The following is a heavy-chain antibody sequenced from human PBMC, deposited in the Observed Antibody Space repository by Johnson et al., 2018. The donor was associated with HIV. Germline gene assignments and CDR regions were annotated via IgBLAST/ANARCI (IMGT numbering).Heavy chain of an antibody. CDR1: GFSFDDYG. CDR3: ARDRSSGCRLWGFDI. J-gene: IGHJ3*02. CDR2: IYWNGGSI. V-gene: IGHV3-20*04. Sequence: EVQLVESGGGVVRPGGSLRLSCAASGFSFDDYGLSWVRQAPGKGLEWVSGIYWNGGSIGYADSVKGRFTTSRDNAKNSLYLQMNSLRAEDTALYYCARDRSSGCRLWGFDIWGQGTMVTVSS. D-gene: IGHD6-19*01.